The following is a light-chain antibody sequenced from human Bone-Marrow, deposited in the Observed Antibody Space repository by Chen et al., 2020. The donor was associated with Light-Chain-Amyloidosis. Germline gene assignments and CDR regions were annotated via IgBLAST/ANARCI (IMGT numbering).Light chain of an antibody. CDR1: QSISKNY. CDR3: QQYGTSPDYT. V-gene: IGKV3-20*01. J-gene: IGKJ2*01. CDR2: GAS. Sequence: EILLTQSPGTLSLSPGERVTLSCRASQSISKNYVAWYQQRRGQAPRLLICGASNRATGIPDRFSGSGSGTDFTLTISELEPEDFAVYYCQQYGTSPDYTFGQGTRL.